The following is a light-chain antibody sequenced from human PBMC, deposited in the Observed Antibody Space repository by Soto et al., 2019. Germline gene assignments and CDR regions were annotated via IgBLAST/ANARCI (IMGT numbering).Light chain of an antibody. Sequence: EIVLTQSPGTLSLSPGETATLSCRASQSVGSSYLAWYQHKPGQAPSLLIYGASSRATGIPDRFSGRGSGTDFTLTITRLEPGDFAVYFCQHYGASPPSWTFGQGTKVEIK. CDR2: GAS. J-gene: IGKJ1*01. CDR3: QHYGASPPSWT. CDR1: QSVGSSY. V-gene: IGKV3-20*01.